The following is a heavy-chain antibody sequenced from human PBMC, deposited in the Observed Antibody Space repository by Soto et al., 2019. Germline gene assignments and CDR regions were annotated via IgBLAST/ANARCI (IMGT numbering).Heavy chain of an antibody. D-gene: IGHD1-1*01. V-gene: IGHV4-59*08. CDR2: ISFTGST. CDR1: GGSISSYY. J-gene: IGHJ6*02. Sequence: QVQLQESGPGLLKPSETLPLTSTVSGGSISSYYWSWIRQSPGKGLEWIGYISFTGSTNYNPSLKSRVTMSIDASKSQVSMNLSSVTAADTAVYYCARRTHRLDIYYYYGMDVWGQGTTITVSS. CDR3: ARRTHRLDIYYYYGMDV.